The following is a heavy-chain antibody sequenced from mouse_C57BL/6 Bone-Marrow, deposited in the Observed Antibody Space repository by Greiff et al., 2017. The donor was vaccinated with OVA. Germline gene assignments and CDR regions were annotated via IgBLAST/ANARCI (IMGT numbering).Heavy chain of an antibody. V-gene: IGHV1-64*01. CDR2: IHPNSGST. CDR3: AREGGFDEDAMDY. CDR1: GYTFTSYW. J-gene: IGHJ4*01. Sequence: QVQLQQPGAELVKPGASVKLSCKASGYTFTSYWMHWVKQRPGQGLEWIGMIHPNSGSTNYNEKFKSKATLTVDKSSSTAYMQLSSLTSEDSAVYYCAREGGFDEDAMDYWGQGTSVTVSS.